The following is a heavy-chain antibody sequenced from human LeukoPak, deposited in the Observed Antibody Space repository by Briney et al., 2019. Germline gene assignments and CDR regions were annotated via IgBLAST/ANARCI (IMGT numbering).Heavy chain of an antibody. CDR1: GYTLTSYG. J-gene: IGHJ5*02. Sequence: GASVKVSCKASGYTLTSYGIRCVRQTPGRGLEWRGWICVYNGNTDYAQKLQGGVTMTTDTSTSTAYMELRSLRSDDTAVYYCASDDWFDPWGQGTLVTVSS. CDR3: ASDDWFDP. CDR2: ICVYNGNT. V-gene: IGHV1-18*01.